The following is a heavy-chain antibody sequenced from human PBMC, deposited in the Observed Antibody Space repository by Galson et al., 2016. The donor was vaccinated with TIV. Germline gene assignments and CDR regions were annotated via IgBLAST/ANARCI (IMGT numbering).Heavy chain of an antibody. CDR3: ARDRVVVATYYYYHYGMDV. CDR1: GLSVSSNY. J-gene: IGHJ6*02. CDR2: ISDGGNT. V-gene: IGHV3-66*02. Sequence: SLRLSCASSGLSVSSNYMTWVRQAPGKGLEWVSLISDGGNTYYQDSVRGRFTITIDNSRNTVYLQMNSMRAEDTAVYYCARDRVVVATYYYYHYGMDVWGHGTPLTLSS. D-gene: IGHD3-22*01.